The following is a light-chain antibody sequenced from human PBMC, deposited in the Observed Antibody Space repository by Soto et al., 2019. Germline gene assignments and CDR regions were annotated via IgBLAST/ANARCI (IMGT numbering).Light chain of an antibody. Sequence: AIHLTQSPSSLSASVGDRVTITCRASQGISRALAWYQQKPGKAPKVLIHDGSRLASGVPSRFRGSGSGTDFTLSISSLQPADFATDYCLQFDTYPGTFGPGTKVDI. J-gene: IGKJ3*01. CDR2: DGS. CDR3: LQFDTYPGT. CDR1: QGISRA. V-gene: IGKV1-13*02.